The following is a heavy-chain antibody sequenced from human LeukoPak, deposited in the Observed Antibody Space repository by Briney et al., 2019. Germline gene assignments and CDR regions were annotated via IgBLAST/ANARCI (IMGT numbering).Heavy chain of an antibody. Sequence: SETLSLTCTVSGASISTYYWSWIRQPPVKGLEWIGCIFYSGSTNSRNTNYNPSLKSRVTISVDTSKNQFSLKLSSLTAADTAVYYGARHSTIEPRPDYWGQGTLVSVSS. J-gene: IGHJ4*02. CDR1: GASISTYY. CDR3: ARHSTIEPRPDY. V-gene: IGHV4-59*08. CDR2: IFYSGSTNSRNT. D-gene: IGHD6-6*01.